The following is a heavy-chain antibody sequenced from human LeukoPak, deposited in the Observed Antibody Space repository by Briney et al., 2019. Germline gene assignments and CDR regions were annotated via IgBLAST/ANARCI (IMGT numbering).Heavy chain of an antibody. CDR1: GFSFSSYA. CDR3: AREFRAYYFDY. Sequence: PGGSLRLSCAASGFSFSSYAMSWVRQAPGKGLEYVSAISSNGGSTYYANSVKGRFTISRDNSKNTLYLQMGSLRAEDMAVYYCAREFRAYYFDYWGQGTLVTVSS. CDR2: ISSNGGST. V-gene: IGHV3-64*01. J-gene: IGHJ4*02.